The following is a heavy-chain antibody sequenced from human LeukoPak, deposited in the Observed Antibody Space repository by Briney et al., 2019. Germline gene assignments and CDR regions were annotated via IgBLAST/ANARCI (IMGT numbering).Heavy chain of an antibody. D-gene: IGHD3-10*01. V-gene: IGHV4-4*02. Sequence: PSGTLSLTCAVSGGSISSSNWWRWVRQPPGKGLEWIGEIYHSGSTNYNPSLKSRVTISVDKTKNQFSLKLSSVTAEDTAVYYCAKGARGDYYYYYMDVWGKGTTVTVSS. CDR3: AKGARGDYYYYYMDV. CDR2: IYHSGST. J-gene: IGHJ6*03. CDR1: GGSISSSNW.